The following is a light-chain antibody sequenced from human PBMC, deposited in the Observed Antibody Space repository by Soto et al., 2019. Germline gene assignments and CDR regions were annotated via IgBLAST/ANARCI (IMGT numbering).Light chain of an antibody. Sequence: EIVLTQSPATLSLSPGERATLSCRASQSVSSNLAWYQQKPGQAPRLLIYGASTRATGIPARFSGSGSGTDFTLTISSLEPEDFATYYCQQHGQWPITFGQGSRLEIK. J-gene: IGKJ5*01. CDR2: GAS. V-gene: IGKV3-11*01. CDR1: QSVSSN. CDR3: QQHGQWPIT.